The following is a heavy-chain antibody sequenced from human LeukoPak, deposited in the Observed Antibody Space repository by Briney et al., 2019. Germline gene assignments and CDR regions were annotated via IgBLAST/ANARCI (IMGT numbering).Heavy chain of an antibody. CDR2: IYTSGST. CDR3: AREGWELHAFDI. CDR1: GGSISGYY. V-gene: IGHV4-4*07. Sequence: SETLSLTCIVSGGSISGYYWSWIRQPAGKGLEWIGRIYTSGSTNYNPSLKSRVTMSVDTSKNQFSLKLSSVTAADTAVYYCAREGWELHAFDIWGQGTMVTVSS. D-gene: IGHD1-26*01. J-gene: IGHJ3*02.